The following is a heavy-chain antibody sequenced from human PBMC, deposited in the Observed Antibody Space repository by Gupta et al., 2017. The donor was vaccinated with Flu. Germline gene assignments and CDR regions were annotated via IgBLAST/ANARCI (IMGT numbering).Heavy chain of an antibody. CDR1: GYTFTDYY. Sequence: SCKTSGYTFTDYYIHWIRQAPGQGLEWMAWINPNSGGTTYAQKFQGRVTVTRETPISTAYMELGGLRYDDTAVYYCAGESGGNFEDGGQGTLVSVSS. J-gene: IGHJ4*02. V-gene: IGHV1-2*02. CDR3: AGESGGNFED. D-gene: IGHD2-15*01. CDR2: INPNSGGT.